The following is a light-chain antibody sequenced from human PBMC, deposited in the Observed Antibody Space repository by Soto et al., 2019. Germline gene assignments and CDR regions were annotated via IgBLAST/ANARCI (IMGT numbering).Light chain of an antibody. J-gene: IGLJ1*01. CDR2: SNN. V-gene: IGLV1-44*01. CDR1: ISNIGSNT. CDR3: AAWDDSLNGSV. Sequence: QCSLTQPPSASGTPGQRVIIPFFGSISNIGSNTVNWYQQLPGTALKLLIYSNNQRPSGVSDRFSGSKSGTSGSLGISGLQADDDADYYYAAWDDSLNGSVFGTGTKVTVL.